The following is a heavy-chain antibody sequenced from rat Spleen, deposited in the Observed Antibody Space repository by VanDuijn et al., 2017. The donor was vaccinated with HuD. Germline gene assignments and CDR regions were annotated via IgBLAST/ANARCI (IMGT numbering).Heavy chain of an antibody. CDR3: ARLGIAAIVNWFSY. J-gene: IGHJ3*01. CDR1: GFTFSNYG. V-gene: IGHV5-29*01. Sequence: EVQLVESGGGLVQPGRSLKLSCAASGFTFSNYGMAWVRQAPTKGLEWVANINYDATSTHYRDSVKGRFTISRDNAKSTLFLHMDSLKSEDTATYYCARLGIAAIVNWFSYWGQGTLVTVSS. CDR2: INYDATST. D-gene: IGHD1-2*01.